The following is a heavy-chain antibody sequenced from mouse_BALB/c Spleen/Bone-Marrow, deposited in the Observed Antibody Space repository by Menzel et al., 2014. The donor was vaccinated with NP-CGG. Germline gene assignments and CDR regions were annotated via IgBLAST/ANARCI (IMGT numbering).Heavy chain of an antibody. D-gene: IGHD1-2*01. V-gene: IGHV1-87*01. Sequence: QVQLQQSGAELTRPGASVKLSCKASGYTFTSYWKQWVKQRPGQGLEWIGAIYPGDGDTRYTQKFKGKATLTADKSSSTAYMQLSSLASEDSAVYYCARGDTATWFAYWGQGTLVTVSA. J-gene: IGHJ3*01. CDR3: ARGDTATWFAY. CDR2: IYPGDGDT. CDR1: GYTFTSYW.